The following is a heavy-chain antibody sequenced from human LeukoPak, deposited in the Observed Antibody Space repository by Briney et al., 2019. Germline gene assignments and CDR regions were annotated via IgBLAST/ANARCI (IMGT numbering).Heavy chain of an antibody. CDR2: ISAYNGNT. Sequence: ASVKVSCKASGYTFTSYGISWVRQAPGQGLEWMGWISAYNGNTNYAQKLQGRVTMTTDTTTSTAYMELRSLRSDDTAVYYCARGSRWFGELPFDYWGQGTLVTVSS. J-gene: IGHJ4*02. CDR1: GYTFTSYG. V-gene: IGHV1-18*04. CDR3: ARGSRWFGELPFDY. D-gene: IGHD3-10*01.